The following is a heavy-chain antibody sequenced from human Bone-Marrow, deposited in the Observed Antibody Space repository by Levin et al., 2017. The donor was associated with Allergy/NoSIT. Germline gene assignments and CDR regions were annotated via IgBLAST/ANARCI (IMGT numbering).Heavy chain of an antibody. V-gene: IGHV4/OR15-8*02. CDR1: GASVTSDHW. Sequence: SETLSLTCVVSGASVTSDHWWSWLRQSPGKGLEWIGEIFHRGLTSYNPSLKNRGTISMDKSKNQFTLTVTSVTAADTAVYFCARGGRPFDYWGQGTLVTVS. J-gene: IGHJ4*02. CDR2: IFHRGLT. CDR3: ARGGRPFDY.